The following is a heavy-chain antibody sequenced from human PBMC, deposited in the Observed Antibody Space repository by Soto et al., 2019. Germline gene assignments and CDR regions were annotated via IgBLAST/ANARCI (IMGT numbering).Heavy chain of an antibody. D-gene: IGHD3-16*01. V-gene: IGHV1-18*01. Sequence: QVQLVQSGAEVKNPGASVKVSCKTSGYTFTKYGVGWVRQAPGQGLEWMGWISGSSGNANYAEKVQGRITLTTDTSXXXXXXXXXXXRSDXTXVYXXAREMAGLGGEYDYWGQGTLVTVSS. J-gene: IGHJ4*02. CDR3: AREMAGLGGEYDY. CDR1: GYTFTKYG. CDR2: ISGSSGNA.